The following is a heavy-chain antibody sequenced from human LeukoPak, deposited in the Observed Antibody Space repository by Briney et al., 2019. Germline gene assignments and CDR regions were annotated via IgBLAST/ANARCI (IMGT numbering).Heavy chain of an antibody. CDR2: ISYDGSNK. D-gene: IGHD3-10*01. V-gene: IGHV3-30*04. CDR3: ARGGSGSYYTPWFDY. J-gene: IGHJ4*02. Sequence: PGRSLRLSCAASGFTFSSYAMHWVRQAPGKGLEWVAVISYDGSNKYYADSVKGRSTISRDNSKNTLYLQMNSLRAEDTAVYYCARGGSGSYYTPWFDYWGQGTLVTVSS. CDR1: GFTFSSYA.